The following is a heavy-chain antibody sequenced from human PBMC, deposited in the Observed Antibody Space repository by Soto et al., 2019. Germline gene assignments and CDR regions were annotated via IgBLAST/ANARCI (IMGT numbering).Heavy chain of an antibody. CDR2: IKSKTDGGST. CDR3: TTDGHWDV. CDR1: GFTFISAG. J-gene: IGHJ6*02. Sequence: EVQLVESGGGLVKPGGSLTLSCAASGFTFISAGMHWVRQAPGKGLEWVGGIKSKTDGGSTAYAAPVKGSITSARVESNSTLSLQMTSLQTEGTGVYYCTTDGHWDVWVQVTTVIVS. V-gene: IGHV3-15*07.